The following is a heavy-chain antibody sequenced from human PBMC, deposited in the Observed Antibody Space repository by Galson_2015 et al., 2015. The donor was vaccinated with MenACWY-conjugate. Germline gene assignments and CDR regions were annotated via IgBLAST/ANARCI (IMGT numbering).Heavy chain of an antibody. V-gene: IGHV5-51*01. CDR2: ISPGDSNT. D-gene: IGHD1-26*01. CDR1: GYSFSSYW. Sequence: QSGAEVKKPGESLKVSCKGSGYSFSSYWIGWVRQMPGKGLEWMGLISPGDSNTRYSPSFQGQVTLSADKSITTAYLQWTSLKASDTAMYYCARHPPGGRGMDVWGQGTTVTVSS. CDR3: ARHPPGGRGMDV. J-gene: IGHJ6*02.